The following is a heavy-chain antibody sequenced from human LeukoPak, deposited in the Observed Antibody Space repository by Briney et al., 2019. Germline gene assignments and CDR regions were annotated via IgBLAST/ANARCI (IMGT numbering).Heavy chain of an antibody. V-gene: IGHV4-59*08. CDR2: IYYTGTT. J-gene: IGHJ5*02. D-gene: IGHD2-2*03. CDR1: GGSISSYS. CDR3: ARHGSLDL. Sequence: PSETLSLTCNVSGGSISSYSWGWIRQTPGKGPEGIGHIYYTGTTNYNPSLKSRVTISVDTSKNQISLKLASVTAADTAVYYCARHGSLDLWGQGTPVTVSP.